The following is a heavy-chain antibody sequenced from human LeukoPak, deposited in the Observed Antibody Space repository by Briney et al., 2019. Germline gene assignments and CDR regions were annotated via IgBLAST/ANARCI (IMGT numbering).Heavy chain of an antibody. CDR1: GGPFSGYY. V-gene: IGHV4-34*01. CDR3: ARDGDTTGGDTFDI. CDR2: INHSGST. D-gene: IGHD1-1*01. Sequence: KPSETLSLTCAVYGGPFSGYYWSWIRQPPGKGLEWIGEINHSGSTDYNPYFKSRVTISVDTSKNRFSLRLISVTAADTAVYYCARDGDTTGGDTFDIWGQGTMVTVSS. J-gene: IGHJ3*02.